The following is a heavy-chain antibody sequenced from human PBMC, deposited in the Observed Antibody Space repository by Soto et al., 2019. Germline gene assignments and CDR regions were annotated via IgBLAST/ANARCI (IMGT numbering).Heavy chain of an antibody. CDR2: ISYDGSNK. CDR3: AKDSRYLAGRGIDY. D-gene: IGHD3-9*01. CDR1: GFTFSSYG. V-gene: IGHV3-30*18. Sequence: HPGGSLRLSCAASGFTFSSYGMHWVRQAPGKGLEWVAVISYDGSNKYYADSVKGRFTISRDNSKNTLYLQMNSLRAEDTAVYYCAKDSRYLAGRGIDYWGQGTLVTDSS. J-gene: IGHJ4*02.